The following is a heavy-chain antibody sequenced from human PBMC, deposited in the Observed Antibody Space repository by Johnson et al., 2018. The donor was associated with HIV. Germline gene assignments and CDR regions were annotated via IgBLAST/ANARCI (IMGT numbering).Heavy chain of an antibody. V-gene: IGHV3-30*14. CDR2: VSYDGSNK. J-gene: IGHJ3*02. CDR1: GFTFSSYW. D-gene: IGHD1-26*01. Sequence: QVQVVESGGGLVQPGGSLRLSCAASGFTFSSYWMSWVRQAPGKGLEWVAVVSYDGSNKYYADSVKGRFTISRDNSKNTLYLQMNSLRAEDTAVYYCARTSGSYEADDAFDIWGQGTMVTVSS. CDR3: ARTSGSYEADDAFDI.